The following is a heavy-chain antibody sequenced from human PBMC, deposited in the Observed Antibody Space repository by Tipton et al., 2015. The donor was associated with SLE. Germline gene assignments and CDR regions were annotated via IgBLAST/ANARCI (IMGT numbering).Heavy chain of an antibody. D-gene: IGHD6-6*01. V-gene: IGHV4-34*01. Sequence: TLSLTCAVYGGSFSGYYWSWIRQPPGKGLEWIGEINHSGSTNYNPSLKSRVTISVDTSKTQFSLKLSSVTAADTAVYYCARGFGACIAAPGIFDYLGQGTLVFVSS. CDR3: ARGFGACIAAPGIFDY. CDR2: INHSGST. CDR1: GGSFSGYY. J-gene: IGHJ4*02.